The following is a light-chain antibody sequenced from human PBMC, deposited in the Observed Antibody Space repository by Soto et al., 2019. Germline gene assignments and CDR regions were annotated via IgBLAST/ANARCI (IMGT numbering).Light chain of an antibody. Sequence: SYELTQPPSVSVAPGKTARITCGGNNIGSKSVHWYQQKPGQAPVLVIYYDSDRPSGIPERFSGSNSGNTATLTISRVEAGDEADYYCQVWDSCSDHQDWVFGGGTKVTVL. CDR3: QVWDSCSDHQDWV. CDR2: YDS. CDR1: NIGSKS. V-gene: IGLV3-21*04. J-gene: IGLJ3*02.